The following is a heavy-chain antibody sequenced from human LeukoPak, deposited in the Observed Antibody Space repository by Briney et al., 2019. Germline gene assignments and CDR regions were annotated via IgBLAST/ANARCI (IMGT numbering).Heavy chain of an antibody. V-gene: IGHV4-39*01. CDR2: IYYSGSM. D-gene: IGHD1-26*01. Sequence: SETLSLTCTVSGDSISSSSFYWGWIRQPPGKGLEWIGNIYYSGSMYYSPSLQSRVTISVDTSKNQFSLKLTSVTAADTGLYYCACLSGSYPFYFDYWGQGTLVTVSS. CDR1: GDSISSSSFY. CDR3: ACLSGSYPFYFDY. J-gene: IGHJ4*02.